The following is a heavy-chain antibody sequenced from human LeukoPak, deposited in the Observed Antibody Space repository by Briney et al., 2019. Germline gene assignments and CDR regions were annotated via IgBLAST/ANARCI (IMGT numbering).Heavy chain of an antibody. CDR3: ARVPQYCSSISCYSKFDP. Sequence: SVKVSCKASGYTLSNYGITWVRQAPGQGLEWMGGIIPIFGTANYAQKFQGRVTITEDESTSTAYMELSSLRSEDTAVYYCARVPQYCSSISCYSKFDPWGQGTLVTVSS. J-gene: IGHJ5*02. CDR1: GYTLSNYG. CDR2: IIPIFGTA. V-gene: IGHV1-69*13. D-gene: IGHD2-2*01.